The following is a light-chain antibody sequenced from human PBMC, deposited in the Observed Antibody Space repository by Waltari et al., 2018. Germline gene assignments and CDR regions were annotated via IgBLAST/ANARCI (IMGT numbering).Light chain of an antibody. V-gene: IGKV3-20*01. CDR3: QQYDTSPWT. J-gene: IGKJ1*01. CDR1: QSVSSGY. Sequence: EIVLTQSPGTLSLSPGEGATLSCRASQSVSSGYLAWYQQKPGQAPRLLIYGASSRATCIPDRFNGIGSGTDLTLTISRLEPEDLAVYYCQQYDTSPWTFGQGTKVEIK. CDR2: GAS.